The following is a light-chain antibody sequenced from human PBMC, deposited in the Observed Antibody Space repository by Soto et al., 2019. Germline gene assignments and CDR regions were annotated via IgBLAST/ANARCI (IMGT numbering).Light chain of an antibody. CDR2: DVS. J-gene: IGLJ2*01. CDR1: SSDIGAYNF. Sequence: QSALTQPASVSGSPGQSITISCTGTSSDIGAYNFISWYQQHPGKAPKLMICDVSNRPSGVSNRFSGSKSGNTASLTISGLQAEDEADYYCSAYTTGSSRIFGGGTKRTVL. V-gene: IGLV2-14*01. CDR3: SAYTTGSSRI.